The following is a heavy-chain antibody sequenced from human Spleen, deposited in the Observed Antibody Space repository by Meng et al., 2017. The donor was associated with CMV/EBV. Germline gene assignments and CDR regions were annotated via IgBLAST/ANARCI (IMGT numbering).Heavy chain of an antibody. CDR2: INHSGST. CDR1: GGSFSGYY. V-gene: IGHV4-34*01. CDR3: ARPPPKRYSSSWYVY. D-gene: IGHD6-13*01. Sequence: ETLSLTCAVYGGSFSGYYWSWIRQPPGKGLEWIGEINHSGSTNYNPSLKSRVTISVDTSKNQFSLKLSSVTAADTAVYYCARPPPKRYSSSWYVYWGQGTLVTVSS. J-gene: IGHJ4*02.